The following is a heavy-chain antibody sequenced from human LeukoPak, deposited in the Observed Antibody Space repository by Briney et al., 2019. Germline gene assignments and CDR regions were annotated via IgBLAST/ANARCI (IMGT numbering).Heavy chain of an antibody. CDR2: IYYSGST. CDR3: ARHYYDFWSGYLGRFDP. V-gene: IGHV4-39*01. J-gene: IGHJ5*02. Sequence: SETLSLTCTVSGGSISSSSYYWGWIRQPPGKGLEWIGSIYYSGSTYYNPSLKSRVTISVDTSKNQFSLKLSSVTAADTAVYYCARHYYDFWSGYLGRFDPWGQGTLVTVSS. D-gene: IGHD3-3*01. CDR1: GGSISSSSYY.